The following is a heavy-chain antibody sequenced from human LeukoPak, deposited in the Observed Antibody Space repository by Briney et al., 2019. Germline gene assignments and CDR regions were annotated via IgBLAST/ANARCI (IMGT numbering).Heavy chain of an antibody. CDR2: IYTSGST. D-gene: IGHD4-23*01. CDR3: ARLQYGGTRDLGRCYNWFDP. CDR1: GGSISSYY. V-gene: IGHV4-4*09. Sequence: SETLSLTCTVSGGSISSYYWSWIRQPPGKGLEWIGYIYTSGSTNYNPSLKSRVTISVDTSKNQFSLKLSSVTAADTAVYCCARLQYGGTRDLGRCYNWFDPWGRGTLVTVSS. J-gene: IGHJ5*02.